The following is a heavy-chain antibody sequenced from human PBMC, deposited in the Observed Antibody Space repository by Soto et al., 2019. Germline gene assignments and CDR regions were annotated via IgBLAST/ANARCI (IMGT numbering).Heavy chain of an antibody. CDR2: ICDDGTQK. CDR1: GFTFNTYS. J-gene: IGHJ4*02. Sequence: QVQLEESGGGVVQPGRSLRLSCEASGFTFNTYSMHWVRQPPGKGLGWLAAICDDGTQKYYADSVKGRFIVSRDTSRKTLYLELNSLRAEDTAVYYCARAGGTTVTGLWHFDSWGQGTLVTVSS. V-gene: IGHV3-33*01. D-gene: IGHD4-17*01. CDR3: ARAGGTTVTGLWHFDS.